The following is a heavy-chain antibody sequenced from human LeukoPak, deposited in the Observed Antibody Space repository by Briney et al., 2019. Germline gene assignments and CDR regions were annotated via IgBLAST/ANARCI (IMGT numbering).Heavy chain of an antibody. V-gene: IGHV4-39*07. CDR1: GGSISSSSYY. J-gene: IGHJ3*02. Sequence: SETLSLTCTVSGGSISSSSYYWGWIRQPPGKGLEWIGSIYYSGSTYYNPSLKSRVTISVDTSKNQFSLKLSSVTAADTAVYYCARGVLWSAFDIWGQGTMVTVSS. CDR2: IYYSGST. CDR3: ARGVLWSAFDI. D-gene: IGHD2-21*01.